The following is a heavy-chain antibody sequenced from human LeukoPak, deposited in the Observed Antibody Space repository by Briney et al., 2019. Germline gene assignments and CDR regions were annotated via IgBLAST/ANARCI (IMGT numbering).Heavy chain of an antibody. CDR3: ARDLGQNYDTSDNWFDP. D-gene: IGHD3-22*01. Sequence: GGSLRLSCAAAGFTFSTYGMTWVRQAPGKGLEWVSAIGGSGVSTYYADSVKGRFTISRDNAKNTLNLQMNSLRAEDTAVYYCARDLGQNYDTSDNWFDPWGQGTLVTVSS. V-gene: IGHV3-23*01. CDR2: IGGSGVST. J-gene: IGHJ5*02. CDR1: GFTFSTYG.